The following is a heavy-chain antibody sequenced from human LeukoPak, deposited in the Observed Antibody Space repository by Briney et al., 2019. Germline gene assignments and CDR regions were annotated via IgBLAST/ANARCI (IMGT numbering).Heavy chain of an antibody. D-gene: IGHD3-22*01. CDR2: IYPGDSDT. Sequence: RGESLKISCKGSGYSFTSYWIGWVRQMPGKGLEWMGIIYPGDSDTRYSPSFQGQVTISADKSISTAYLQWSSLKASDTAMYYCARQETYYYDSSGYYAFDIWGQGTMVTVSS. J-gene: IGHJ3*02. V-gene: IGHV5-51*01. CDR3: ARQETYYYDSSGYYAFDI. CDR1: GYSFTSYW.